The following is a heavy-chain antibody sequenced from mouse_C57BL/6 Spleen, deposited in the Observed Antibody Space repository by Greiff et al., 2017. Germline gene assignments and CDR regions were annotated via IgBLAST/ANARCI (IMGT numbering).Heavy chain of an antibody. CDR2: ISSGGSYT. CDR1: GFTFSSYG. V-gene: IGHV5-6*01. CDR3: ARQGPYDGPRYWYFDV. J-gene: IGHJ1*03. D-gene: IGHD2-3*01. Sequence: EVHLVESGGDLVKPGGSLKLSCAASGFTFSSYGMSWVRQTPDKRLEWVATISSGGSYTYYPDSVKGRFTISRDNAKNTLYLQMSSLKSEDTAMYYCARQGPYDGPRYWYFDVWGTGTTVTVSS.